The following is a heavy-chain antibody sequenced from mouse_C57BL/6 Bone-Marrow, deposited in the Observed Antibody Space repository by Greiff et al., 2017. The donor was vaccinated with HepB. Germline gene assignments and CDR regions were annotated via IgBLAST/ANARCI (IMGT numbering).Heavy chain of an antibody. Sequence: VQLQQPGAELVKPGASVKLSCKASGYTFTSYWMHWVKQRPGQGLEWIGMIHPNSGSTNYNEKFKSKATLTVEKSSSTAYMQLSSLTSEDSAVYYCARWVVTTLYYYAMDYWGQGTSVTVSS. D-gene: IGHD2-5*01. J-gene: IGHJ4*01. CDR3: ARWVVTTLYYYAMDY. CDR1: GYTFTSYW. CDR2: IHPNSGST. V-gene: IGHV1-64*01.